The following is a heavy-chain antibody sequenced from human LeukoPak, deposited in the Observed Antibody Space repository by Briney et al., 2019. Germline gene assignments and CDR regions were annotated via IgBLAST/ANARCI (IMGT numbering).Heavy chain of an antibody. J-gene: IGHJ6*02. V-gene: IGHV4-59*01. CDR2: IYYSGST. CDR3: ARGPYYYYGMDV. CDR1: GGSISSYY. Sequence: SETLSLTCNVSGGSISSYYWSWIRQPPGKGLEWIGYIYYSGSTNHNPSLKSRVTISVDTSKNQFSLKLSSVTAADTAVYYCARGPYYYYGMDVWGQGTTVTVSS.